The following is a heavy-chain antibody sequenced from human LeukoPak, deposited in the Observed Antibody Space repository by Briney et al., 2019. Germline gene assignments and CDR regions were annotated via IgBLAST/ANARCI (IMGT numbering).Heavy chain of an antibody. CDR2: IKQDGSEK. Sequence: GGSLRLSCAAAGFAFSSYCMSWVRQAPGKGLEWVATIKQDGSEKYYVDSVKGRFTISRDNAKNSLYLQMNSLRAEDTAVYYCARGYGNYGYWGQGTLVTVSS. CDR3: ARGYGNYGY. J-gene: IGHJ4*02. D-gene: IGHD4-11*01. V-gene: IGHV3-7*01. CDR1: GFAFSSYC.